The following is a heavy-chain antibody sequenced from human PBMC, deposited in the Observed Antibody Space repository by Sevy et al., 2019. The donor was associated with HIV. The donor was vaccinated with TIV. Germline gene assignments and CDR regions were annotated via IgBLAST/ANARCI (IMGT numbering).Heavy chain of an antibody. D-gene: IGHD2-15*01. CDR1: GFTFSSYA. CDR2: ISSSGGST. J-gene: IGHJ4*02. CDR3: AKSLGYCSGGSCYDSLRY. V-gene: IGHV3-23*01. Sequence: GGSLRLSCAASGFTFSSYAMSWVRQAPGKGLEWVSAISSSGGSTYYADSVKGRFTISRDNSKNTLYLQMNSLRAEDTAVYYSAKSLGYCSGGSCYDSLRYWGQGTLVTVSS.